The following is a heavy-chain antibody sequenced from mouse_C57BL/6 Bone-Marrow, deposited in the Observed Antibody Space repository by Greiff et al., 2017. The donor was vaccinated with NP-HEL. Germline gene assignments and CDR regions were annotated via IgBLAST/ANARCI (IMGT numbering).Heavy chain of an antibody. CDR1: GFSLTSYG. D-gene: IGHD2-1*01. CDR3: ASPIYYGNGGYAMDY. CDR2: IWSGGST. J-gene: IGHJ4*01. Sequence: VQLQQSGPGLVQPSQSLSITCTVSGFSLTSYGVHWVRQSPGKGLEWLGVIWSGGSTDYNAAFISRLSISKDNSKSQVFFKMNSLQADDTAIYYCASPIYYGNGGYAMDYRGQGTSVTVSS. V-gene: IGHV2-2*01.